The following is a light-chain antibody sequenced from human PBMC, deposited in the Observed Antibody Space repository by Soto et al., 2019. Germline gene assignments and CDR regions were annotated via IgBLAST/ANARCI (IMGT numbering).Light chain of an antibody. CDR2: KIS. Sequence: DIVMTQTPLSSPVTLGQPASISCRSSQSLVHSDGNTYLSWLQQRPGQPPRLLIYKISNRLSGVPDRFSGSGAGTDFTLKISRVEAEDVGVYYCMQATQFPPFYTFGQGTKLEIK. CDR3: MQATQFPPFYT. V-gene: IGKV2-24*01. CDR1: QSLVHSDGNTY. J-gene: IGKJ2*01.